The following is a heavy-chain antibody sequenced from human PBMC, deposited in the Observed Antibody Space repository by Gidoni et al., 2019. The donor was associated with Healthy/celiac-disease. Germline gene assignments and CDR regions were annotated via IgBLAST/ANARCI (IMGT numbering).Heavy chain of an antibody. CDR2: IYHSGST. J-gene: IGHJ5*02. V-gene: IGHV4-38-2*01. Sequence: QVQLQESGPGLVKPSETLSLTCAVSGYSISSGYYWGWIRQPPGKGLEWIGSIYHSGSTYYNPSLKSRVTISVDTSKNQFSRKLSSVTAADTAVYYCARNDYSTVRRVNWFDPWGQGTLVTVSS. CDR3: ARNDYSTVRRVNWFDP. CDR1: GYSISSGYY. D-gene: IGHD4-4*01.